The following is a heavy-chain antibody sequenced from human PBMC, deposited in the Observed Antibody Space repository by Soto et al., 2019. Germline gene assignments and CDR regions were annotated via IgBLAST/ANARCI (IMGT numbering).Heavy chain of an antibody. Sequence: QVQLVQSGAEVTKPGASVKVSCEASGYTYTSYDINGVRQATGQGLEWMGWMSPNSGATGYAQKFQGRVTMTRDTSISTAYMELSNLRSEDTAIYYCARGVDAGVDVWGQGSTVTVSS. J-gene: IGHJ6*02. CDR3: ARGVDAGVDV. V-gene: IGHV1-8*01. CDR2: MSPNSGAT. CDR1: GYTYTSYD. D-gene: IGHD1-1*01.